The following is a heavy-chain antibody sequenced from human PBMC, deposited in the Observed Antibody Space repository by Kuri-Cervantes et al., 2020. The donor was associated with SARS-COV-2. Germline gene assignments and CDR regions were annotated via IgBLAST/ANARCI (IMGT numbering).Heavy chain of an antibody. Sequence: ASVKVSCKASGYTFSTYDINWVRQASGQGLEWMGWMNPDTGNSGYAQNFRGRVTMTRDTSITTAYMELSNLRSEDSAIYYCYCAPKEGFDSWGQGTLVTVSS. CDR3: YCAPKEGFDS. CDR2: MNPDTGNS. J-gene: IGHJ4*02. D-gene: IGHD2-21*01. V-gene: IGHV1-8*02. CDR1: GYTFSTYD.